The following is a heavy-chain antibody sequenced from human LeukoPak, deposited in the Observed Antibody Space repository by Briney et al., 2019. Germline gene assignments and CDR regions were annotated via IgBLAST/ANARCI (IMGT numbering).Heavy chain of an antibody. V-gene: IGHV3-43*02. CDR1: GFPFGDHA. CDR2: ISGDGGDT. CDR3: AKDEWFIYRADFILDY. Sequence: LSCAXXGFPFGDHAXHWVRQAPGKGVEWVSLISGDGGDTYYADSVKGRFTISRDNSKNSLYLQMNSLRAEDSALYYCAKDEWFIYRADFILDYWGQGTLVTVSS. D-gene: IGHD3-3*01. J-gene: IGHJ4*02.